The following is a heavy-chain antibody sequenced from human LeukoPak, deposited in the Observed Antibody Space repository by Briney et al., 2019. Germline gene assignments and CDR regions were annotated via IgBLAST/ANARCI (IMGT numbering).Heavy chain of an antibody. V-gene: IGHV3-43D*03. D-gene: IGHD5-24*01. CDR3: ENDSDGYNYGFFDY. CDR2: ISWDGGST. J-gene: IGHJ4*02. Sequence: GGSLRLSCAASGFTFDDYAMHGVRHAPGKGLEWVSLISWDGGSTYYADSVKGRFTISRDNSKNSLYLQMNSLRAEVTDLYYCENDSDGYNYGFFDYWGQGTLVTVSS. CDR1: GFTFDDYA.